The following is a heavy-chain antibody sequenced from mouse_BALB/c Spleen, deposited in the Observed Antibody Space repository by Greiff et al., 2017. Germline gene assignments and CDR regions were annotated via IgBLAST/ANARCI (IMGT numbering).Heavy chain of an antibody. J-gene: IGHJ2*01. D-gene: IGHD2-1*01. V-gene: IGHV14-3*02. Sequence: VHVKQSGAELVKPGASVKLSCTASGFNIKDTYMHWVKQRPEQGLEWIGRIDPANGNTKYDPKFQGKATITADTSSNTAYLQLSSLTSEDTAVYYCADYGNYFDYWGQGTTLTVSS. CDR1: GFNIKDTY. CDR3: ADYGNYFDY. CDR2: IDPANGNT.